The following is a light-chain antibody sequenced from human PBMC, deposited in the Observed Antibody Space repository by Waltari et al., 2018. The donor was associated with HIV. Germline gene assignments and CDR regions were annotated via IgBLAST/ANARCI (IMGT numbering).Light chain of an antibody. Sequence: YDLTQPPSMALSPGLTARTTCAGDALPKQHVYWSQQKPGQAPVLVIFADTARPSGTPERFSGSRSATTGTLTITGVQAEDEADYFCQSADTTGTYYVFGLGTRVTVL. J-gene: IGLJ1*01. CDR3: QSADTTGTYYV. V-gene: IGLV3-25*03. CDR2: ADT. CDR1: ALPKQH.